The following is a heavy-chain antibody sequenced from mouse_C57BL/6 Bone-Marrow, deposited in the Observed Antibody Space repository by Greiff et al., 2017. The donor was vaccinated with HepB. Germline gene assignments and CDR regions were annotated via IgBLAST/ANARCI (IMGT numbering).Heavy chain of an antibody. D-gene: IGHD1-1*01. Sequence: DVKLVESGGDLVKPGGSLKLSCAASGFTFSSYGMSWVRQTPDKRLEWVATISSGGSYTYYPDSVKGRFTISRDNAKNTLYLQMSSLKSEDTAMYYCARQRITTVTFDYWGQGTTLTVSS. V-gene: IGHV5-6*02. CDR2: ISSGGSYT. J-gene: IGHJ2*01. CDR1: GFTFSSYG. CDR3: ARQRITTVTFDY.